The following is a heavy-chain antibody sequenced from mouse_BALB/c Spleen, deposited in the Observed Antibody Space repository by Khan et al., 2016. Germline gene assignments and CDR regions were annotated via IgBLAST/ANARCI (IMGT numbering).Heavy chain of an antibody. V-gene: IGHV3-1*02. CDR2: IQYSGTT. CDR1: GYSITSGYN. Sequence: EVELVESGPDLVKPSQSLSLTCTVAGYSITSGYNWHWIRPFPGNKLEWMGYIQYSGTTHYNPSLTSRISINRDTSKNQFFLQLNPVTTGDTARYYCARASAYWGQGTLVTVSA. J-gene: IGHJ3*01. CDR3: ARASAY.